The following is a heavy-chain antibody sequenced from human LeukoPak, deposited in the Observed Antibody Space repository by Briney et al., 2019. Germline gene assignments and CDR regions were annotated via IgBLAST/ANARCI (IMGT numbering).Heavy chain of an antibody. CDR2: IYPGDSKT. J-gene: IGHJ5*01. D-gene: IGHD6-19*01. CDR1: GYSFTSYW. CDR3: ARSPTEQWLDGWFDS. V-gene: IGHV5-51*01. Sequence: GESLKISCQGSGYSFTSYWIGWVRQMPGKGLEWMGLIYPGDSKTRYSPSFQGQVTISVNKSISTAYVQWSSLKASDTAMYYCARSPTEQWLDGWFDSWGQGTLVTVSS.